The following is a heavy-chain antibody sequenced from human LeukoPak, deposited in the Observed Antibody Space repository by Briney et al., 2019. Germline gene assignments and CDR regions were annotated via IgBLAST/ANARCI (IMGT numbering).Heavy chain of an antibody. V-gene: IGHV1-69*01. D-gene: IGHD2-21*01. Sequence: SVKVSCKASGGTFSSYAISWVRQAPGQGLEWMGGIIPIFGTANYAQKFQGRVTITADESTSTAYMELSSLRSEDTAVHYCARYYPVVVAASAFDIWGQGTMVTVSS. J-gene: IGHJ3*02. CDR1: GGTFSSYA. CDR3: ARYYPVVVAASAFDI. CDR2: IIPIFGTA.